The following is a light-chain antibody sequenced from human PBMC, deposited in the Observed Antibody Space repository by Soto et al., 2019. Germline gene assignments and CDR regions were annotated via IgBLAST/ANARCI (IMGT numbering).Light chain of an antibody. Sequence: DIQVTQSPSSLSASLGDRVSITCRASRDISNYLAWYQQKPGQVPRLLISGASTLHSGVPSRFSGSGSGTDFTLTITNLQPEDIATYFCQKYDTAPLTFGGGTKVEI. J-gene: IGKJ4*01. CDR1: RDISNY. V-gene: IGKV1-27*01. CDR2: GAS. CDR3: QKYDTAPLT.